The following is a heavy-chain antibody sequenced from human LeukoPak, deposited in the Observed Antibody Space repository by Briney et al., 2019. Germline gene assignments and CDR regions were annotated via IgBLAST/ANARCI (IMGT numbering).Heavy chain of an antibody. D-gene: IGHD6-19*01. CDR3: ARVYSSGCDDY. CDR2: ISSSSSTI. Sequence: GGSLRLSCAASGFTFSSYSMNWVRQAPGKGLEWVSYISSSSSTIYYADSVKGRFTISRENAKNSLYLQMNSLRAEDTAVYYCARVYSSGCDDYWGQGTLVTVSS. CDR1: GFTFSSYS. J-gene: IGHJ4*02. V-gene: IGHV3-48*04.